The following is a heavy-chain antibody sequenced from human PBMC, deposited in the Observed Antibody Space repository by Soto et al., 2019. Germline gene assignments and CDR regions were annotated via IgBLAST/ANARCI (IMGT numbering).Heavy chain of an antibody. J-gene: IGHJ4*02. CDR2: TYYRSKWFN. V-gene: IGHV6-1*01. CDR1: GDSVSNNSVA. Sequence: PSQTLSLTCVISGDSVSNNSVAWNWTRQSPSRGLEWLGRTYYRSKWFNDYVVSVKSRIAINSDTSKNQFSLQLNSVTPEDTAVYYCARGGAAAGSFDFWGQGTLVTVSS. D-gene: IGHD6-25*01. CDR3: ARGGAAAGSFDF.